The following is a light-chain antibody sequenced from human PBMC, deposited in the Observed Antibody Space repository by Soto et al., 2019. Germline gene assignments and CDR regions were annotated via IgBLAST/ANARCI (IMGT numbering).Light chain of an antibody. V-gene: IGKV3-11*01. CDR2: QTS. J-gene: IGKJ1*01. Sequence: EIVLTQSPATLSSFPGDRATLSCRASQYINTRLAWYQHRPGQAPRLLIYQTSLRAAGIPARFSASGSGTDFTLTISDVQPEDFALYYCHKRQSWPRTCGQGTKVDIK. CDR3: HKRQSWPRT. CDR1: QYINTR.